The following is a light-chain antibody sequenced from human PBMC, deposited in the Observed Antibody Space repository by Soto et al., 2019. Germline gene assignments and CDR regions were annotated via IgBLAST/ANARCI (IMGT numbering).Light chain of an antibody. V-gene: IGKV3-11*01. J-gene: IGKJ4*01. CDR2: DAS. CDR1: QSVSRY. Sequence: EIVLTQSPATMSLSPGERATLSCRASQSVSRYLAWYQQRPGQAPRLLIYDASNRATGIPTRFSGSGSGTVFTLTISSLEPEDFAVYYCQQRSYWPLTFGGGTKVEIK. CDR3: QQRSYWPLT.